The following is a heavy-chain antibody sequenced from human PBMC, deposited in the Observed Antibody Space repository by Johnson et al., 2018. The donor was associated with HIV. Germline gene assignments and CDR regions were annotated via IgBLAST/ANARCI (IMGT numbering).Heavy chain of an antibody. CDR2: IYSGGST. V-gene: IGHV3-66*01. Sequence: MQLVESGGGLIQPGGSLRLSCAVSGFTVSSNYMSWVRQAPGKGLEWVSVIYSGGSTYYADSVKGRFTISRDNSKNTLYLQMNSLRAEDTAVYYCARGDDSSAWGAFDIWGQGTMVTVSS. J-gene: IGHJ3*02. CDR3: ARGDDSSAWGAFDI. D-gene: IGHD3-22*01. CDR1: GFTVSSNY.